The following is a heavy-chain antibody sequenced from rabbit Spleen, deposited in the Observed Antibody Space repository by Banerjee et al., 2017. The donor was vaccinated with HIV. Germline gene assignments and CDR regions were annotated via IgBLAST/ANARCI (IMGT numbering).Heavy chain of an antibody. D-gene: IGHD4-1*01. J-gene: IGHJ6*01. V-gene: IGHV1S40*01. CDR1: GIDFSSDSY. CDR2: IDTGSSGFT. Sequence: QPLEESGGGLVKPGGTLPLTCKASGIDFSSDSYMCWVRQAPGKGLEWIACIDTGSSGFTYFASWAKGRFTISKTSSTTVTLQMTSLTGADTATYFCARDLAGIIGWNFGLWGPGTLVTVS. CDR3: ARDLAGIIGWNFGL.